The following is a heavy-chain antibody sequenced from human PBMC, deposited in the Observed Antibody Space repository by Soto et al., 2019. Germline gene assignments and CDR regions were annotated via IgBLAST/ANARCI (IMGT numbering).Heavy chain of an antibody. Sequence: SETLSLTCTVSGGSISSGGYYWSWIRQHPGTGLEWIGHISYSGSTYYNTSLKSRVTISVDTSRNQFSLMLNSVTAADTAVYYCARDLFSNWFDPWGQGTLVTVSS. J-gene: IGHJ5*02. V-gene: IGHV4-31*03. D-gene: IGHD3-9*01. CDR1: GGSISSGGYY. CDR2: ISYSGST. CDR3: ARDLFSNWFDP.